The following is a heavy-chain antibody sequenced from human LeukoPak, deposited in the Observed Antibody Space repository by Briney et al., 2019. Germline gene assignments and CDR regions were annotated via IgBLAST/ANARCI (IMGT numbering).Heavy chain of an antibody. Sequence: SQTLSLTCTVSGGSISSGGYYWSWIRQHPGKGLEWIGYIYYSGSTYYSPSLKSRVTISVDNSKNQSSLKLTSVTAADTAVYYCARYSTTWPYWYFDLWGRGTLVTVSS. D-gene: IGHD2/OR15-2a*01. CDR2: IYYSGST. CDR3: ARYSTTWPYWYFDL. V-gene: IGHV4-31*09. CDR1: GGSISSGGYY. J-gene: IGHJ2*01.